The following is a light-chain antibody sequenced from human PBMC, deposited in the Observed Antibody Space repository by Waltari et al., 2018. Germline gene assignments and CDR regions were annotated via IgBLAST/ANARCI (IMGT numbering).Light chain of an antibody. CDR1: QSISSN. V-gene: IGKV3-15*01. J-gene: IGKJ2*01. CDR3: QHYNNWPLEYT. Sequence: ELVMTQSPATLSVSPGERATLSCRASQSISSNLAWYQQKFGQAPRLLIYGTSTRATDVPARCSGSGSGTEFTLTISSLQSEDFAVYYCQHYNNWPLEYTFGQGTKLEI. CDR2: GTS.